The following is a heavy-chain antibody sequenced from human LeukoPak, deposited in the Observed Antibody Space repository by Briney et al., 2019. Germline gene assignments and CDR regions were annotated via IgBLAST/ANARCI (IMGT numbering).Heavy chain of an antibody. CDR2: ISGSGGST. J-gene: IGHJ4*02. Sequence: GGSLRLSCAASGFTFSSYAMSWVRRAPGKGLEWVSAISGSGGSTYYADSVKGRFTISRDNSKNTLYLQMNSLRAEDTAVYYCAKRDDYGDYAGSSGIDYWGQGTLVTVSS. CDR1: GFTFSSYA. V-gene: IGHV3-23*01. D-gene: IGHD4-17*01. CDR3: AKRDDYGDYAGSSGIDY.